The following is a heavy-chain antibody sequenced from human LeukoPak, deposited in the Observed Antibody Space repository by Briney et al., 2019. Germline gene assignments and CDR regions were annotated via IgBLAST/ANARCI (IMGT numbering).Heavy chain of an antibody. D-gene: IGHD1-26*01. V-gene: IGHV4-59*08. CDR1: GGSISSYY. CDR3: ARLSYSGNAFDI. Sequence: SETLSLTCTVSGGSISSYYWSWIRQPPGKGLEWIGYIYYSGSTNYNPSLKSRVTISVDTSKNQFSLKLSSVTAADTAVYYCARLSYSGNAFDIWGQGTMVTLSS. CDR2: IYYSGST. J-gene: IGHJ3*02.